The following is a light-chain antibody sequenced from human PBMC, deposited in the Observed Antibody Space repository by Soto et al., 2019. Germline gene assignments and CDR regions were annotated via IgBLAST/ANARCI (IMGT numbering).Light chain of an antibody. J-gene: IGKJ2*01. CDR2: GAS. CDR1: QSVSSN. V-gene: IGKV3-15*01. Sequence: EIVMTQSPANLSVSPGERATLSCRASQSVSSNLAWYQQKPGQGPRLPIYGASTRATGIPARFSGSGSGTEFTLTISSLQSEDFAVYYCQQYNKWPPYTFGQGTKVEIK. CDR3: QQYNKWPPYT.